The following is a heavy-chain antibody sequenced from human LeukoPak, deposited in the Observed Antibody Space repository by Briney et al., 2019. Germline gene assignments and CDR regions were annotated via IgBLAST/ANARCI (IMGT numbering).Heavy chain of an antibody. CDR2: INPSGGST. J-gene: IGHJ6*03. V-gene: IGHV1-46*01. D-gene: IGHD5-18*01. Sequence: ASVKVSFKASGYTFTSYYMHWVRQAPGQGLEWMGIINPSGGSTSYAQKFQGRVTMTRDMSTSTVYMELSSLRSEDTAVYYCARDPGYSYGDNYYYYYMDVWGKGTTVTVSS. CDR3: ARDPGYSYGDNYYYYYMDV. CDR1: GYTFTSYY.